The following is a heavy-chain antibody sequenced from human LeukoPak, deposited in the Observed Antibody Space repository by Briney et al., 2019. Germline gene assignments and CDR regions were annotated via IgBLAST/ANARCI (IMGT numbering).Heavy chain of an antibody. CDR2: IYYSGST. V-gene: IGHV4-31*03. Sequence: SQTLSLTCTVSGGSISSGGCYWSWIRQHPGKGLEWIGYIYYSGSTYYNPSLKSRVTISVDTSKNQFSLKLSSVTAADTAVYYCARDRRPAVAGIEIGFDPWGQGTLVTVSS. CDR3: ARDRRPAVAGIEIGFDP. CDR1: GGSISSGGCY. J-gene: IGHJ5*02. D-gene: IGHD6-19*01.